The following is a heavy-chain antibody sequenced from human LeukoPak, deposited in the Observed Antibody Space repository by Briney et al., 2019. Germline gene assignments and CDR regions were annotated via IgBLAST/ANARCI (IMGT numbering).Heavy chain of an antibody. CDR3: SRGLHDYGDSNHYFDQ. V-gene: IGHV3-49*03. CDR2: IRKKGYGETT. CDR1: GFTFGDDA. J-gene: IGHJ4*02. Sequence: GGSLRLSCTASGFTFGDDAWSWFRQAPGKGLEWICFIRKKGYGETTDYAASVRGRFTISRDDAKSIAYLQMNSLKTEDTALYYCSRGLHDYGDSNHYFDQWGRGTLVTVSS. D-gene: IGHD4-17*01.